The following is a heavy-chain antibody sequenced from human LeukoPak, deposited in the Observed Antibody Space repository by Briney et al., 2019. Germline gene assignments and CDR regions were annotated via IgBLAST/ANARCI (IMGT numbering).Heavy chain of an antibody. CDR1: DGAITSSRYY. V-gene: IGHV4-39*07. CDR3: AKAKYSSGGGADY. D-gene: IGHD6-19*01. CDR2: IYYSGST. J-gene: IGHJ4*02. Sequence: SQTLSPTGTVSDGAITSSRYYWGWRCQPPGKGLEWIGSIYYSGSTYYNPSLKSRVTISVDTSKNQFSLKLSSVTAADTAVYYCAKAKYSSGGGADYWGQGTLVTVSS.